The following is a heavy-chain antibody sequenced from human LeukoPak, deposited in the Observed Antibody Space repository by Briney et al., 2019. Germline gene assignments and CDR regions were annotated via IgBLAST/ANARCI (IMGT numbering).Heavy chain of an antibody. V-gene: IGHV3-48*02. CDR2: ITGTSSTI. J-gene: IGHJ4*02. CDR3: ARVLTDSRGWYHFDY. Sequence: PGGSLRLSCAASGVTFSTYTMNWVRQAPGKGLGWVSYITGTSSTIYYADSVKGRFTVSRDNARNSLYLQMSSLRDEDTAVYYCARVLTDSRGWYHFDYWGQGTLVTVSS. CDR1: GVTFSTYT. D-gene: IGHD6-19*01.